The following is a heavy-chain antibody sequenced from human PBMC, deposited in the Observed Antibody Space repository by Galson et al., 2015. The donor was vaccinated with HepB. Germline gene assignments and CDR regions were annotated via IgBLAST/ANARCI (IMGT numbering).Heavy chain of an antibody. Sequence: CAISGDSVSTNSAAWNWIRQSPSRGLEGLGGTYYRAKWDNDYAPSVKGRITFKPDTSKNQFSLELKSVSPEDTAVYYCAREALNWNNVAFNYYGLDVWGQGTTVIVSS. CDR3: AREALNWNNVAFNYYGLDV. J-gene: IGHJ6*02. V-gene: IGHV6-1*01. D-gene: IGHD1/OR15-1a*01. CDR1: GDSVSTNSAA. CDR2: TYYRAKWDN.